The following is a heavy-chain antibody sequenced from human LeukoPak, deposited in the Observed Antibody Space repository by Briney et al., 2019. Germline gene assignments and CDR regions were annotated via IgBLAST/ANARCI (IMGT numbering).Heavy chain of an antibody. V-gene: IGHV3-30-3*01. D-gene: IGHD6-6*01. J-gene: IGHJ4*02. CDR1: GFTFSSYA. Sequence: GRSLRLSCAASGFTFSSYAMHWVRQAPGKGLEWVAVISYDESYKYYADSVKGRFTISRDNSKNTLYLQMNSLRAEDTAVYYCARDLQYSSSSPDYWGQGTLVTVSS. CDR3: ARDLQYSSSSPDY. CDR2: ISYDESYK.